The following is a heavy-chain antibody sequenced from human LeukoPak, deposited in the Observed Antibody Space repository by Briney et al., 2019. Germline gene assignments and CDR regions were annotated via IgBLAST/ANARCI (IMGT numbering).Heavy chain of an antibody. V-gene: IGHV4-59*08. Sequence: SETLSLTCTVSGGSISSYHWSWIRQPPGKGLEWIGSIYYSGSTYYNPSLKSRVTISVDTSKNQFSLKLSSVTAADTAVYYCARQGAVIAVDYWGQGTLVTVSS. J-gene: IGHJ4*02. CDR2: IYYSGST. CDR1: GGSISSYH. D-gene: IGHD6-13*01. CDR3: ARQGAVIAVDY.